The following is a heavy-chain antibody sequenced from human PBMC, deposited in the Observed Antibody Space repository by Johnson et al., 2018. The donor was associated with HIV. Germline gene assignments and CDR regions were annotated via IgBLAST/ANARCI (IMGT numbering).Heavy chain of an antibody. J-gene: IGHJ3*01. CDR2: IGSNGLTI. Sequence: VQLVESGGGLVKPGGSLRLSCAVSGFSFDDYAMHWVRQGPGKGLEWVAGIGSNGLTIGYVDSVKGRFTISRDDATNSLYLRMDSLRTEDTALYYCAKDQNYGSYLLSFDVWGQGTMVTVSS. V-gene: IGHV3-9*01. CDR1: GFSFDDYA. D-gene: IGHD3-16*01. CDR3: AKDQNYGSYLLSFDV.